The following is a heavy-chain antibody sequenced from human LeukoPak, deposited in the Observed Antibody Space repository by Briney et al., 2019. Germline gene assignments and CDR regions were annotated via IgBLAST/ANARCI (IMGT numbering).Heavy chain of an antibody. D-gene: IGHD5-12*01. V-gene: IGHV3-13*01. CDR2: IGTAGDT. CDR1: GFNFSRSD. J-gene: IGHJ4*02. CDR3: AKGWLATIGLDY. Sequence: PGGSLRLSCVASGFNFSRSDMHWVHQVTGKGLEWVSGIGTAGDTFYSGSVKGRFTISRENGKNSLYLQMSSLTAGDTAVYYCAKGWLATIGLDYWGQGTLVTVSS.